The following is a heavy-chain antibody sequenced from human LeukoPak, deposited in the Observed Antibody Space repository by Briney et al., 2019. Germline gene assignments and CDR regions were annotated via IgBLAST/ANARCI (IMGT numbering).Heavy chain of an antibody. Sequence: SETLSLTCAVYGGSFSGYYWSWIRQPPGKGLEWIGEINHSGSTNYNPSLKSRVTISVDTSKNQFSLKLSSVTAADTAVYYCAGRGRYSSGSWPFYYYYYGMDVWGQGTTVTVSS. CDR1: GGSFSGYY. J-gene: IGHJ6*02. CDR3: AGRGRYSSGSWPFYYYYYGMDV. V-gene: IGHV4-34*01. CDR2: INHSGST. D-gene: IGHD6-19*01.